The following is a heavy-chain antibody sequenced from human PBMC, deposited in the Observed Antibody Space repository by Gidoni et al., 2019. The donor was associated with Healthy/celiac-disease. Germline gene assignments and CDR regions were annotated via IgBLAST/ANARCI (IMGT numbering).Heavy chain of an antibody. CDR1: GFTFSNAW. D-gene: IGHD3-16*02. CDR3: TTDRYYDYVWGSYRWAY. Sequence: EVQLVESGGGLVKPGGSLRLSCAASGFTFSNAWMSWVRQAPGKGLEWVGRIKSKTDGGTTDYAAPVKGRFTISRDDSKNTLYLQMNSLKTEDTAVYYCTTDRYYDYVWGSYRWAYWGQGTLVTVSS. CDR2: IKSKTDGGTT. J-gene: IGHJ4*02. V-gene: IGHV3-15*01.